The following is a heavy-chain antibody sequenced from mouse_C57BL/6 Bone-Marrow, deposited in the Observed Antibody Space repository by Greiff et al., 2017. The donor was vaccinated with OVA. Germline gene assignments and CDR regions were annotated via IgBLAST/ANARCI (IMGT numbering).Heavy chain of an antibody. J-gene: IGHJ2*01. D-gene: IGHD1-1*01. CDR2: IHPNSGST. CDR1: GYTFTSYW. Sequence: VQLQQPGAELVKPGASVKLSCKASGYTFTSYWMHWVKQRPGQGLEWIGMIHPNSGSTNYNEKFKSKATLTVDKSSSTAYMQLSSLTSEDSAVYYCANSITTVVATDYFDYWGQGTTLTVSS. CDR3: ANSITTVVATDYFDY. V-gene: IGHV1-64*01.